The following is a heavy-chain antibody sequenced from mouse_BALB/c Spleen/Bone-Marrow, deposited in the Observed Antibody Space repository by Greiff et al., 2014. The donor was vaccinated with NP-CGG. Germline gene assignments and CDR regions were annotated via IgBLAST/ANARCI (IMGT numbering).Heavy chain of an antibody. CDR2: IGVGGTYT. D-gene: IGHD1-1*01. CDR1: GFSFSGYG. V-gene: IGHV5-6*01. CDR3: ARPFTTVVATVFAY. Sequence: VQLKESGGDLVKPGGSLKLSCAASGFSFSGYGMSWVRQTPGKRLEWVATIGVGGTYTYYPDSVKGRFTISRDNAKNTLYLRMSSLKSEDTAMYYCARPFTTVVATVFAYWGQGTLVTVSA. J-gene: IGHJ3*01.